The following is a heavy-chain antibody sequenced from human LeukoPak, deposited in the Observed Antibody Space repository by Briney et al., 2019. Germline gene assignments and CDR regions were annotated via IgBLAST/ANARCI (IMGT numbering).Heavy chain of an antibody. CDR3: ASGAATDSYYYYYYMDV. V-gene: IGHV1-69*01. J-gene: IGHJ6*03. CDR2: IITIFGTA. Sequence: SVKVSCKASGGSFSSYAISWVRQAPGQGLEWMGGIITIFGTANYAQKFRGRVTITADESTSTAYMELSSLRSEDTAAYYCASGAATDSYYYYYYMDVWGKGTTVTVSS. D-gene: IGHD3/OR15-3a*01. CDR1: GGSFSSYA.